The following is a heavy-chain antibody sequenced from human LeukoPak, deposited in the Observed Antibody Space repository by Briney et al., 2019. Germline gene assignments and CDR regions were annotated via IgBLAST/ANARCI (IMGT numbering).Heavy chain of an antibody. CDR3: ARDFWGYYYDS. CDR1: GFTFSSYA. D-gene: IGHD3-22*01. V-gene: IGHV3-30*04. Sequence: PGGSLRLSCAASGFTFSSYAMHWVRQAPGKGLEWVAVISYDGSNKYYADSVKGRFTISRDNSKNTLYLQMNSLRAEDTTVYYCARDFWGYYYDSWGQGTLVTVSS. J-gene: IGHJ4*02. CDR2: ISYDGSNK.